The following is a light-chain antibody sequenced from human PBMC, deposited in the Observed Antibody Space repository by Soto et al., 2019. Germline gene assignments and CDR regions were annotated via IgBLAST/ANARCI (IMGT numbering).Light chain of an antibody. V-gene: IGKV1-39*01. CDR3: QQSYSTSSWT. J-gene: IGKJ1*01. Sequence: DIQMTQSPSSLSASVGDRVTITCRASQSISSYLNWYQQKPGKAPKLLIYAAPSLQSGVPSRFSGSGSGADFTLTISSLQPEDFATYYCQQSYSTSSWTFGQGTKVEIK. CDR1: QSISSY. CDR2: AAP.